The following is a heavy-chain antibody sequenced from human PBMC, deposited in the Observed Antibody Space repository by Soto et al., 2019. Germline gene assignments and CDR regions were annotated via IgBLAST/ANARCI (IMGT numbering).Heavy chain of an antibody. V-gene: IGHV1-18*01. D-gene: IGHD6-13*01. CDR3: ASFKGYSSSWYWFDP. CDR1: GGTISSYA. CDR2: IIAYNGTA. J-gene: IGHJ5*02. Sequence: ASVKVSCKASGGTISSYAISWVRQKTGQGLEWMGWIIAYNGTANYAQKLQGRVTMTTDTSTSTAYMELRSLRSDDTAVYYCASFKGYSSSWYWFDPWGQGTLVTVSS.